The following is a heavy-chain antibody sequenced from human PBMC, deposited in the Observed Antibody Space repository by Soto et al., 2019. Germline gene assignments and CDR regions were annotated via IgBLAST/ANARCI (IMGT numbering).Heavy chain of an antibody. Sequence: GGSLRLSCLASGFTFSTHAMSWVRQAPGKGLECVSTFSGSGGNIYYAESVKGRLTISRDDSKNTLYLQMNSLRVEDTAVYYCAKDPPWTVGPLAMDVWGQGTTVTVSS. CDR1: GFTFSTHA. CDR2: FSGSGGNI. V-gene: IGHV3-23*01. J-gene: IGHJ6*02. D-gene: IGHD2-2*01. CDR3: AKDPPWTVGPLAMDV.